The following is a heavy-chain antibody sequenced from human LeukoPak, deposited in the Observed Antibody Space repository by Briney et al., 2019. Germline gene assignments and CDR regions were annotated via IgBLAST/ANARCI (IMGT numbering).Heavy chain of an antibody. Sequence: GGSLRLSCAASGFTFSSYSMNWVRQAPGKGLEWVSYISSSGSTIYYADSVKGRFTISRDNAKNSLYLQMNSLRAEDTAVYYCATINSYGPFDYWGQGTLVTVSS. D-gene: IGHD5-18*01. CDR1: GFTFSSYS. CDR3: ATINSYGPFDY. J-gene: IGHJ4*02. CDR2: ISSSGSTI. V-gene: IGHV3-48*04.